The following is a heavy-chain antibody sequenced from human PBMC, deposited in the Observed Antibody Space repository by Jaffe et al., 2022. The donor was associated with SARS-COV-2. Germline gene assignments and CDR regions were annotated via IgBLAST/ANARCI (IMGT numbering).Heavy chain of an antibody. CDR3: AKDGHYDILTGYWDYYYGMDV. V-gene: IGHV3-23*01. J-gene: IGHJ6*02. Sequence: EVQLLESGGGLVQPGGSLRLSCAASGFTFSSYAMSWVRQAPGKGLEWVSAISGSGGSTYYADSVKGRFTISRDNSKNTLYLQMNSLRAEDTAVYYCAKDGHYDILTGYWDYYYGMDVWGQGTTVTVSS. CDR1: GFTFSSYA. CDR2: ISGSGGST. D-gene: IGHD3-9*01.